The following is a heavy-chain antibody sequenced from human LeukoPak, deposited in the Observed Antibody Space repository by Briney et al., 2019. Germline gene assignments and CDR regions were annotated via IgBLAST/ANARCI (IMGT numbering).Heavy chain of an antibody. Sequence: ASVKVSCKASGYAFTSYDINWVRQATGQGLEWMGWMNPNSGNTGYAQKFQGRVTITRNTSISTAYMELSSLRSEDTAVYYCASHYYDSSGYQPWGQGTLVTVPS. CDR2: MNPNSGNT. V-gene: IGHV1-8*03. D-gene: IGHD3-22*01. J-gene: IGHJ5*02. CDR1: GYAFTSYD. CDR3: ASHYYDSSGYQP.